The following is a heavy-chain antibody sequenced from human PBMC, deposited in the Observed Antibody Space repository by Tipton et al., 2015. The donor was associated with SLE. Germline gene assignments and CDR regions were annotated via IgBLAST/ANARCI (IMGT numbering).Heavy chain of an antibody. V-gene: IGHV3-48*01. CDR1: GFTFSSYS. J-gene: IGHJ4*02. CDR2: ISSSSSTI. Sequence: SLRLSCAGSGFTFSSYSMNWVRQAPGKGLEWVSYISSSSSTIYYADSVKGRFTISRDNSKNTLYLQMNSLRAEDTAVYYCAKGRDGDGYWGQGTLVTVSS. CDR3: AKGRDGDGY. D-gene: IGHD5-24*01.